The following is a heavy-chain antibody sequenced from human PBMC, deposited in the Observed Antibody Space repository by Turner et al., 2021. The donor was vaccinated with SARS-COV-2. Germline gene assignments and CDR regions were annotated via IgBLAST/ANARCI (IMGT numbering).Heavy chain of an antibody. CDR3: AREDYYDSSGSLDY. J-gene: IGHJ4*02. V-gene: IGHV3-30-3*01. CDR1: GFTFSSNA. CDR2: ISYDGSNK. D-gene: IGHD3-22*01. Sequence: VQLVESGGGVVQPGRSLRLSCAASGFTFSSNAMHWVRQAPGKGLEWVAAISYDGSNKYYADSVKGRITISRDNSKNTLYLQMNSLRAEDTAVYYCAREDYYDSSGSLDYWGQGTLVTVSS.